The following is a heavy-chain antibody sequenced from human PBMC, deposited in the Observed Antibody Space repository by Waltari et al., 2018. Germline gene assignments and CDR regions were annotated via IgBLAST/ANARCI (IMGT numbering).Heavy chain of an antibody. CDR2: IFHDGSA. CDR3: VRGEYGGNSGKVDL. V-gene: IGHV4-38-2*01. J-gene: IGHJ5*02. D-gene: IGHD3-16*01. CDR1: GYSITTNDY. Sequence: QGQLRESGPGLVKPSETLSLTCSVSGYSITTNDYWGWIRLPPGKGLEWIGSIFHDGSAYYNPSLNSRVIISVDTSNNQFSLKRRSVTPGDTAVYYCVRGEYGGNSGKVDLWGPGTLVTVSS.